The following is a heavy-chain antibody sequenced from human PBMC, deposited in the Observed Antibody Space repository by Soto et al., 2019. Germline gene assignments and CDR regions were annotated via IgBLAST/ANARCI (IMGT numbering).Heavy chain of an antibody. J-gene: IGHJ4*02. Sequence: EVQLVESGGGLVQPGGSLRLSCAASGFTFSSYWMSWVRQAPGTGLEWVANIKEDGSEKYYVDSVKGRFTISRDNAKHSLYLQLNSLRAEDTAVYYCASHTPRGDYSKYATTYWGQGTLVTVSS. V-gene: IGHV3-7*03. D-gene: IGHD4-4*01. CDR2: IKEDGSEK. CDR3: ASHTPRGDYSKYATTY. CDR1: GFTFSSYW.